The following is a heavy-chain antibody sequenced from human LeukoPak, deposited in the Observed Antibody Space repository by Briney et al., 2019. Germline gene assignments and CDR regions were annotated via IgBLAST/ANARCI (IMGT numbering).Heavy chain of an antibody. CDR3: ARVRTPRWGFDY. Sequence: GGSLRLSCAASGVTFSNYNMTWVRQAPGRGLEWVSSISSSSSYITYADSVKGRFTISRDNAKNSLYLQMHSLRAEDTAVYYCARVRTPRWGFDYWGQGTLVTVSS. CDR2: ISSSSSYI. D-gene: IGHD1/OR15-1a*01. V-gene: IGHV3-21*01. CDR1: GVTFSNYN. J-gene: IGHJ4*02.